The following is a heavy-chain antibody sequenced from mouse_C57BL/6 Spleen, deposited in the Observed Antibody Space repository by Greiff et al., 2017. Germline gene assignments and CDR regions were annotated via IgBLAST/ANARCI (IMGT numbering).Heavy chain of an antibody. CDR2: IDPEDGET. CDR3: AREGVITTVEPLFAY. CDR1: GFNIKDYY. D-gene: IGHD1-1*01. V-gene: IGHV14-2*01. J-gene: IGHJ3*01. Sequence: DVQLVESGAELVKPGASVKLSCTASGFNIKDYYMHWVKQRTEQGLEWIGRIDPEDGETKYAPKFQGKATITADTSSNTAYLQLSSLTSEDTAVYYCAREGVITTVEPLFAYWGQGTLVTVSA.